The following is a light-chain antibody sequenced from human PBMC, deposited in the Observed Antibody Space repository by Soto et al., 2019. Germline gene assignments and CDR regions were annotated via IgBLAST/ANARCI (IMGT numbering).Light chain of an antibody. V-gene: IGKV4-1*01. Sequence: DIVMTQSPDSLAVSLGERATINCKSSQSVLYSSNNENYLAWYQQKPGQPPKSLIYRASTRVSGVPDRFSGSGSGTDFTLTISSLQAEDVAVYYCQQYYTSVAFGQGTRLEIK. CDR3: QQYYTSVA. CDR1: QSVLYSSNNENY. J-gene: IGKJ5*01. CDR2: RAS.